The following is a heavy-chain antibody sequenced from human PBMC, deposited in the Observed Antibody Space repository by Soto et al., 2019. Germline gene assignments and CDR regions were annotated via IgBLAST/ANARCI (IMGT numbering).Heavy chain of an antibody. J-gene: IGHJ6*02. D-gene: IGHD6-13*01. CDR3: ARDIAAAGTSYYYYGMDV. Sequence: QVQLVESGGGVVQPGRSLRLSCAASGFTFSSYGMHWVRQAPGKGLEWVAVIWYDGSNKYYADSVKGRFTISRDNSKNTLYQQMNSLRAEDTAVYYCARDIAAAGTSYYYYGMDVWGQVTTLTVSS. CDR2: IWYDGSNK. CDR1: GFTFSSYG. V-gene: IGHV3-33*01.